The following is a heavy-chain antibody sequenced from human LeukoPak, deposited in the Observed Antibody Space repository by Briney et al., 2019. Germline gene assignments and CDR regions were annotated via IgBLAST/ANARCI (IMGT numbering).Heavy chain of an antibody. J-gene: IGHJ6*01. Sequence: GGSLRLSCAASGFTFSSYGMHWVRQAPGKGLEWVAVISYDGSNKYYADSVKGRFTISRDNSKNTLYLQMNSLRAEDTAVYYCAKDTGGMDVWGQGTAVTVSS. CDR1: GFTFSSYG. CDR3: AKDTGGMDV. D-gene: IGHD2-8*02. V-gene: IGHV3-30*18. CDR2: ISYDGSNK.